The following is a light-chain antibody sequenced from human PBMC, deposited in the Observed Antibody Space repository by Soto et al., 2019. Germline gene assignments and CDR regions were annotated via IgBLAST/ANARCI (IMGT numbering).Light chain of an antibody. V-gene: IGKV1-27*01. CDR2: AAS. Sequence: DNQVNLSASSLSACIGDRVTITFRASQGISNYLAWYQQKPGKVPKLLIYAASTLQSGVPSRFSGSGSGTDFTLTISSLQPEDVATYYCQQYTSAPEFGQGTKVDI. J-gene: IGKJ1*01. CDR3: QQYTSAPE. CDR1: QGISNY.